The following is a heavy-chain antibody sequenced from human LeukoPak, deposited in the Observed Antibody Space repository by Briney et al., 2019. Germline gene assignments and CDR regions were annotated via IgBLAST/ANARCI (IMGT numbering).Heavy chain of an antibody. CDR1: GFTFSSYS. J-gene: IGHJ4*02. V-gene: IGHV3-48*04. CDR3: ASHPHGDYVVVLVHFDY. CDR2: ISSSSGTI. Sequence: PGGSLRLSCAASGFTFSSYSMNWVRQAPGKGLEWVSYISSSSGTIYYADSVKGRFTISRDNAKNSLYLQMNSLRAEDTAVYYCASHPHGDYVVVLVHFDYWGQGTLVTVSS. D-gene: IGHD4-17*01.